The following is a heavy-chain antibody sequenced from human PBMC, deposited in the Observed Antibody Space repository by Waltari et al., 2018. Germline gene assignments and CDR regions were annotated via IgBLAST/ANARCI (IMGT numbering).Heavy chain of an antibody. J-gene: IGHJ4*02. V-gene: IGHV4-4*07. CDR2: IYTSGST. CDR3: ARDISSSWYDYFDY. D-gene: IGHD6-13*01. CDR1: GGSISSYY. Sequence: QVQLQESGPGLVKPSETLSLTCTVSGGSISSYYWSWIRQPAGKGLEWIGRIYTSGSTNYNPSLKSRVTMSVDTSKNQFSLKLSSVTAADTVVYYCARDISSSWYDYFDYWGQGTLVTVSS.